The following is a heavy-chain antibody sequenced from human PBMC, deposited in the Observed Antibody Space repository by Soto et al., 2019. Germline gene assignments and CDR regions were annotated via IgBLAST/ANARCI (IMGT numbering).Heavy chain of an antibody. V-gene: IGHV4-59*01. D-gene: IGHD3-22*01. J-gene: IGHJ4*02. Sequence: SETLSLTCTVSGGSISNYYWSWIRQPPGKGLEWIGYIYYSGYTNYNPSLKSRITISVDTSKNQFSLKLSSVTAADTAVYYCARHYYDSSGFDFWGQGTLVTVSS. CDR2: IYYSGYT. CDR1: GGSISNYY. CDR3: ARHYYDSSGFDF.